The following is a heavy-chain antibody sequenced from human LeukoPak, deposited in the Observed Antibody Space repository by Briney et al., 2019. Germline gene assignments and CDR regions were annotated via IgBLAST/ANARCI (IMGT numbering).Heavy chain of an antibody. J-gene: IGHJ4*02. D-gene: IGHD5-12*01. V-gene: IGHV3-33*01. CDR3: VSDGGVSGYDLLDY. Sequence: GGSLRLSCAASGFTFSSYGMHWVRQAPGKGLEWVAVIWYDGSNKYYADSVKGRFTISRDNSKNTLYLQMNSLRAEDTAVYYCVSDGGVSGYDLLDYWGQGTLVTVSS. CDR2: IWYDGSNK. CDR1: GFTFSSYG.